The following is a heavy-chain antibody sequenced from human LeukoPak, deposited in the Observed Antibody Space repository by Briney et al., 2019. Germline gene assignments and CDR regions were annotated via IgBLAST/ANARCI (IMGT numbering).Heavy chain of an antibody. CDR3: AKITAVAAPHFDY. CDR2: INTDGSTT. J-gene: IGHJ4*02. Sequence: PGGSLRLSCAASGFTFSTYWMHWVRQAPGKGLVWVSRINTDGSTTTYADSVKGRFTISRDNAKNTLYLQMNSLRAEDTAVYYCAKITAVAAPHFDYWGQGTLVTVSS. CDR1: GFTFSTYW. D-gene: IGHD6-19*01. V-gene: IGHV3-74*01.